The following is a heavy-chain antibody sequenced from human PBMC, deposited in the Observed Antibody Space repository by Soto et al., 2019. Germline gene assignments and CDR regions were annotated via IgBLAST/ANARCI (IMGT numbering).Heavy chain of an antibody. V-gene: IGHV3-30-3*01. J-gene: IGHJ4*02. CDR3: VQMGGRRIQLWGHTYFDY. Sequence: QVQLVEAGGGVVQPGRSMRLSCAASGFTFSSYAMHWVRQAPGKGLEWVAVISYDGSNKYYADSVKGRFTISRDNSKNTLYLQMNSLRAEDTAVYYCVQMGGRRIQLWGHTYFDYWGQGTLVTVSS. D-gene: IGHD5-18*01. CDR2: ISYDGSNK. CDR1: GFTFSSYA.